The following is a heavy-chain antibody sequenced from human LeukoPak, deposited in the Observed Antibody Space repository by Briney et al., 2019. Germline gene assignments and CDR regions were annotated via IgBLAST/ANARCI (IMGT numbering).Heavy chain of an antibody. CDR3: ARVGIVGATWVDY. CDR1: GGSISSGDYY. Sequence: SQTLSRTCTVSGGSISSGDYYWSWIRQPPGKGLEWIGYIYYSGSTYYNPSLKSRVTISVDTSKNQFSLKLSSVTAADTAVYYCARVGIVGATWVDYWGQGTLVTVSS. J-gene: IGHJ4*02. CDR2: IYYSGST. V-gene: IGHV4-30-4*08. D-gene: IGHD1-26*01.